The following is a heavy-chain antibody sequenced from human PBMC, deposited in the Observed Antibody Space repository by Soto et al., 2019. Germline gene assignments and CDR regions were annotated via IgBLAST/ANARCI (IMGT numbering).Heavy chain of an antibody. CDR2: ISATGGGT. CDR1: GFKFSSYA. D-gene: IGHD3-16*01. J-gene: IGHJ5*01. CDR3: AKDRRAGGNSAFYFDF. V-gene: IGHV3-23*01. Sequence: AGGSLRLSCAASGFKFSSYAMSWVRQAPGKGLEWVSLISATGGGTYCADSVKGRFTISRDNSDNTLYLQVHSLRAEDTAVYYCAKDRRAGGNSAFYFDFWGQGAQVTVSS.